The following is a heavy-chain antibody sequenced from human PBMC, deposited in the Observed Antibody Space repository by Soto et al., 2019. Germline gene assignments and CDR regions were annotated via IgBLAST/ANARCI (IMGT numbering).Heavy chain of an antibody. CDR2: IKQDGSEK. CDR3: AREPTTQQYPTSGSHHKINWFDP. V-gene: IGHV3-7*01. Sequence: GGSLRLSCAASGFTFSSYWMSWVRQAPGKGLEWVANIKQDGSEKYYVDSVKGRFTISRDNAKNSLYLQMNSLRAEDTAVYYCAREPTTQQYPTSGSHHKINWFDPWGQGTLVTVSS. J-gene: IGHJ5*02. CDR1: GFTFSSYW. D-gene: IGHD2-2*01.